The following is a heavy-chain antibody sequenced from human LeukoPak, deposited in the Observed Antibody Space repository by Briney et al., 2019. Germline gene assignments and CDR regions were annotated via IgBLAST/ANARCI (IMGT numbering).Heavy chain of an antibody. V-gene: IGHV3-74*01. Sequence: GGSLRLSCAASGLTFSSYWMHWVRQAPGKGLVWVSRINSDGSSTSYADSVKGRFTISRDNAKNTLYLQMNSLRAEDTAVYYCARAGNKRWGYGKYQLLENYMDVWGKGTTVTVSS. CDR3: ARAGNKRWGYGKYQLLENYMDV. CDR1: GLTFSSYW. D-gene: IGHD2-2*01. J-gene: IGHJ6*03. CDR2: INSDGSST.